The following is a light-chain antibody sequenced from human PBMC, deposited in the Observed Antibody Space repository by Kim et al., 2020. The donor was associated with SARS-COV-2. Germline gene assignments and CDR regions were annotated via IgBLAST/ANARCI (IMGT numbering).Light chain of an antibody. CDR1: QTVLYNSNNKNY. CDR3: QQDYSTPPS. CDR2: WAS. J-gene: IGKJ2*03. V-gene: IGKV4-1*01. Sequence: RATLNGKSSQTVLYNSNNKNYLAWYQQKPGQAPKLLIYWASIRESGASDRFSGSGSETDFTLTISSLQAEDVAVYYCQQDYSTPPSFGQGTKLEI.